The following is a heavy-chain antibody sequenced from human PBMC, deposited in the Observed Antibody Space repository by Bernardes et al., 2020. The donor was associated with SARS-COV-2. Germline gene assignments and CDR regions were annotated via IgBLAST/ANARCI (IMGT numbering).Heavy chain of an antibody. CDR1: GYTFTSYD. CDR2: MNPNSGNT. V-gene: IGHV1-8*01. CDR3: ARGRSSRVRGVIPD. Sequence: ASVKVSCKASGYTFTSYDINWVRQATGQGLEWMGWMNPNSGNTGYAQKFQGRVTMARNTSISTAYMELSSLRSEDTAVYYCARGRSSRVRGVIPDWGQGTLVTVSS. J-gene: IGHJ4*02. D-gene: IGHD3-10*01.